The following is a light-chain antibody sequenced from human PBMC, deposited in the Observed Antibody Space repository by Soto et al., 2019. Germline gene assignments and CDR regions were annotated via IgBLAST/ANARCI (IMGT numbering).Light chain of an antibody. V-gene: IGKV3-20*01. J-gene: IGKJ1*01. CDR3: QHYGSSPGA. CDR1: QSVSSSY. CDR2: AAS. Sequence: LTQSPCTLSLSAGERATLSCRASQSVSSSYLVWYQQKPGQAPKPLIYAASSRASGIPDRFSGSGSGTEFTLTISRLQPDDFAVYYCQHYGSSPGAFGQGTKVDIK.